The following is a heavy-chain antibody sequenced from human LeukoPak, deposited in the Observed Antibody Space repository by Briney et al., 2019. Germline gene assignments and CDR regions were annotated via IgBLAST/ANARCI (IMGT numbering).Heavy chain of an antibody. J-gene: IGHJ4*02. V-gene: IGHV4-61*01. CDR3: ARVGVAGPYYFDY. CDR1: GYSISSGYY. Sequence: SETLSLTCTVSGYSISSGYYWGWIRQPPGKGLEWIGYIYYTGSTNYNPSLKSRVTISVDTYKNRFSLRLSSVTAADTAVYFCARVGVAGPYYFDYWGQGTLVTVSS. CDR2: IYYTGST. D-gene: IGHD6-19*01.